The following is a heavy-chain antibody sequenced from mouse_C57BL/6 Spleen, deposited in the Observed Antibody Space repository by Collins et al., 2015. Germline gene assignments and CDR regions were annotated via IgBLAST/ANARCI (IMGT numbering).Heavy chain of an antibody. Sequence: QIQLQQPGAELVRPGSSVKLSCKASGYTFTSYWMHWVKQRPIQGLEWIGNIDPSDSETHYNQKFKDKATLTVDKSSSTAYMQLSGLTSEDSAVYYCAREAGAWFAYWGQGTLVTVSA. CDR1: GYTFTSYW. CDR2: IDPSDSET. J-gene: IGHJ3*01. CDR3: AREAGAWFAY. V-gene: IGHV1-52*01.